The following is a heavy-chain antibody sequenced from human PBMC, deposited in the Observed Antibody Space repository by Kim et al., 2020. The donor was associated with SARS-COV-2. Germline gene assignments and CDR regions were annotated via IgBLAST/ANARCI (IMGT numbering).Heavy chain of an antibody. Sequence: GGSLRLSCAASGFTFSSYGMHWVRQAPGKGLEWVAVISYDGSNKYYADSVKGRFTISRDNSKNTLYLQMNSLRAEDTAVYYCAKVIRDYGDHTFDYWGQG. D-gene: IGHD4-17*01. V-gene: IGHV3-30*18. CDR2: ISYDGSNK. CDR3: AKVIRDYGDHTFDY. CDR1: GFTFSSYG. J-gene: IGHJ4*02.